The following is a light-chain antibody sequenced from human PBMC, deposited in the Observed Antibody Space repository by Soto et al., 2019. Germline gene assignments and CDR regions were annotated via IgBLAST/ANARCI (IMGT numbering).Light chain of an antibody. V-gene: IGLV2-11*01. CDR3: CSYAGSYPVV. Sequence: QSVLTQPRSVSGSPGQSVTISCTGTSSDVGGYNYVSWYQQHPGKAPKLMIYDVSKRPSGVPDRFSGSKSGNTASLTISGLQAEYEADYYCCSYAGSYPVVFGGGTKLTVL. J-gene: IGLJ2*01. CDR1: SSDVGGYNY. CDR2: DVS.